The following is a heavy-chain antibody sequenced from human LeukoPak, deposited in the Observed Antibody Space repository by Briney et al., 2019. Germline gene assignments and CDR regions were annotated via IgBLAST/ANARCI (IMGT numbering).Heavy chain of an antibody. CDR3: ARDHSQLYSSGWQPFDY. D-gene: IGHD6-19*01. CDR2: ISRNGRST. Sequence: GGSLRLSCTVSGFTSSNYAMSWVRQAPGKGLEWVSGISRNGRSTYYADSVKGRFTISRDNAKNSLYLQMNSLRAEDTAVYYCARDHSQLYSSGWQPFDYWGQGTLVTVSS. V-gene: IGHV3-23*01. CDR1: GFTSSNYA. J-gene: IGHJ4*02.